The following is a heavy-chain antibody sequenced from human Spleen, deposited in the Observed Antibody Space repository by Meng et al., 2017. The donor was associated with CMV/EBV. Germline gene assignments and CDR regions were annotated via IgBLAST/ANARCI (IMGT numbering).Heavy chain of an antibody. CDR3: ARAQVYYFDS. Sequence: GESLKISCAASGFTFGSYSMTWVRQAPGKGLEWVSYISRTGITIYYADSVKGRFTISRDNAKNSLYLQMSSLRAEDTAVYYCARAQVYYFDSWGQGTLVTVS. J-gene: IGHJ4*02. D-gene: IGHD2-8*01. CDR1: GFTFGSYS. CDR2: ISRTGITI. V-gene: IGHV3-48*04.